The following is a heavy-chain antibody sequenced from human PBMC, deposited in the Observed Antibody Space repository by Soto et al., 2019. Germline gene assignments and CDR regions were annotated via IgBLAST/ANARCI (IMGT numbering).Heavy chain of an antibody. V-gene: IGHV4-31*03. CDR3: AKNPSHLFANNTCHALDL. D-gene: IGHD2-21*01. Sequence: TLSLTCTVAGPSLSTARYYWNWILQHPGKGLEWIGYIYYTVDTSYNPSLQSRVFISVDTSKNQFSLKLSGVTAADTAVYYCAKNPSHLFANNTCHALDLWGQGTMVTVSS. CDR2: IYYTVDT. CDR1: GPSLSTARYY. J-gene: IGHJ3*01.